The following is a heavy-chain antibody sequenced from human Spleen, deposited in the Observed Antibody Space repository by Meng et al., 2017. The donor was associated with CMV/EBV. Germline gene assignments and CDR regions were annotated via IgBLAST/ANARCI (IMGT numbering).Heavy chain of an antibody. CDR1: GFTFSSYG. V-gene: IGHV3-30*02. J-gene: IGHJ4*02. CDR2: IRYDGSNK. D-gene: IGHD1-1*01. Sequence: QVQLVEAGGGVVQPRGSLRLSCAASGFTFSSYGMHWVRQAPGKGLEWVAFIRYDGSNKYYADSVKGRFTISRDNSKNTLYLQMNSLRAEDTAVYYCAKLGGTPDYWGQGTLVTVSS. CDR3: AKLGGTPDY.